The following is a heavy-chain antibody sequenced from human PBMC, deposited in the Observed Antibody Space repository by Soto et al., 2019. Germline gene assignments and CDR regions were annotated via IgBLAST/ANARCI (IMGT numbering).Heavy chain of an antibody. Sequence: EVQLVESGGGLVQPGGSLRLSCAASGFTFSDHYMDWVRQAPGKGLEWVARSRNRVNSHTTEYAASVKGRFTISRDESKSSLDLQMNSLTIEDTAVYYCTLGLLGGAPSYTFHGMAVWGQGTTVTVSS. CDR2: SRNRVNSHTT. V-gene: IGHV3-72*01. CDR3: TLGLLGGAPSYTFHGMAV. D-gene: IGHD1-26*01. CDR1: GFTFSDHY. J-gene: IGHJ6*01.